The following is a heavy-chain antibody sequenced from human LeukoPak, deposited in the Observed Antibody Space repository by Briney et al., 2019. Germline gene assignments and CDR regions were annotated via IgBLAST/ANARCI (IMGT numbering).Heavy chain of an antibody. J-gene: IGHJ4*02. CDR3: ARDRKWFGELLCLDY. Sequence: ASVLIFCNAAGYTFFSYGISWVRQAPGQGREWMGWIIAYNGNTNYAQQLQGSATMTTDTSTSTAYMELRSLRSDDTAVYYCARDRKWFGELLCLDYWGQGTLVTVSS. CDR2: IIAYNGNT. CDR1: GYTFFSYG. D-gene: IGHD3-10*01. V-gene: IGHV1-18*01.